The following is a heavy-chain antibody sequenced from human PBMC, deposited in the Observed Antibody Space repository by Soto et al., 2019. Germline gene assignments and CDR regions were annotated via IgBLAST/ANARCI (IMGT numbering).Heavy chain of an antibody. Sequence: GGSLRLSCAASGFTVSSNYMSWVRQAPGKGLEWVSVIYSGGSTYYADSVKGRFTISRDNSENTLYLQMNSLRAEDTAVYYCARTCSGSTCSFDYWGQATLVTVSS. CDR2: IYSGGST. CDR1: GFTVSSNY. J-gene: IGHJ4*02. V-gene: IGHV3-66*01. D-gene: IGHD2-15*01. CDR3: ARTCSGSTCSFDY.